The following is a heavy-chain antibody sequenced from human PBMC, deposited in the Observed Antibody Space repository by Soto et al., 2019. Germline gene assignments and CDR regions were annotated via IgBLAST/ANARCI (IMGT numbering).Heavy chain of an antibody. CDR3: ARGDAMYYYDSSGYYSSFDY. J-gene: IGHJ4*02. D-gene: IGHD3-22*01. CDR2: IIPIFGTA. CDR1: GGTFSSYA. V-gene: IGHV1-69*06. Sequence: QVQLVQSGAEVKKPGSSVKVSCKASGGTFSSYAISWVRQAPGQGLEWMGGIIPIFGTANYAQKFQGRVTNTADKSTSTAYMELSSMRSEDTAVYYYARGDAMYYYDSSGYYSSFDYWGQGTLVTVSS.